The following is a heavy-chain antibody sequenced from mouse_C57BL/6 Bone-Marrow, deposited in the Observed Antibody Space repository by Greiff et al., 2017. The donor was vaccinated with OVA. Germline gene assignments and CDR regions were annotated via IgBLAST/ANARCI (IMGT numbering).Heavy chain of an antibody. J-gene: IGHJ1*03. Sequence: DVKLVESGGGLVKPGGSLKLSCAASGFTFSSYAMSWVRQNPEKRLEWVATISDGGSYTYYPDNVKGRFTISRDNAKNNLYLQMSHLKSEDTAMYYCARDSLLGWYFDVWGTGTTVTVSS. V-gene: IGHV5-4*01. CDR3: ARDSLLGWYFDV. CDR1: GFTFSSYA. CDR2: ISDGGSYT. D-gene: IGHD1-1*01.